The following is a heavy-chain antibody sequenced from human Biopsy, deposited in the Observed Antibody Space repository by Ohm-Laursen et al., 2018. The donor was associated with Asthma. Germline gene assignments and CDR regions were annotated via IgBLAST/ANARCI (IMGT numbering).Heavy chain of an antibody. CDR3: AREGVAGTLIED. V-gene: IGHV3-30-3*01. CDR1: RFTYE. D-gene: IGHD6-19*01. J-gene: IGHJ4*02. Sequence: SLRLSCAASRFTYEMHWVRQAPGKGLEWVAVISYDGSSIYYADSVKGRFTISRDNYKNTLSLQMNSLTAEDTAVYYCAREGVAGTLIEDWGQGTLVTVSS. CDR2: ISYDGSSI.